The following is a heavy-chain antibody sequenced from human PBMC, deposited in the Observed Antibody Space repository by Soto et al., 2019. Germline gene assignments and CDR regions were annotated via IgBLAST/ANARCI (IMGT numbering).Heavy chain of an antibody. CDR3: ARYFYPLAYYFDY. CDR2: ISGYNGNT. CDR1: GYTFTNHG. J-gene: IGHJ4*02. V-gene: IGHV1-18*01. Sequence: QVQLVQSGAEVKRPGASVKVSCKASGYTFTNHGISWVRQAPGQWLEWLGWISGYNGNTKYAQRLQGRVTMTTDTSTTTAYMELRSLKSDDTAVYFCARYFYPLAYYFDYCGQGTMVTLSS.